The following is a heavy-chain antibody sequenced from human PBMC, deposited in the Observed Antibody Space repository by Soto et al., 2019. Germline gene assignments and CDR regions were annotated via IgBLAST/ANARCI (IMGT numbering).Heavy chain of an antibody. D-gene: IGHD2-15*01. J-gene: IGHJ4*02. CDR2: IYYSGST. CDR3: VRDMQLWRLDS. Sequence: SETLSLTCTVSGGSISSYYCSWIRQPPGKGLEWIGYIYYSGSTNYNPSVKGRFTISRDNAKNTLYLHMNSLRAEDTAVYYCVRDMQLWRLDSWGQGTLVTVSS. V-gene: IGHV4-59*08. CDR1: GGSISSYY.